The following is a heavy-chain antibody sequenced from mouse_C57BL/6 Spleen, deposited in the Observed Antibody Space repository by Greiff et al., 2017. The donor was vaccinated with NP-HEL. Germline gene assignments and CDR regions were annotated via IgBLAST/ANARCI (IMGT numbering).Heavy chain of an antibody. Sequence: EVQLQQSGPVLVKPGASVKMSCKASGYTFTDYYMNWVKQSHGKSLEWIGVINPYNGGTSYNQKFKGKATLTVDKTSSTAYMELNSLTSEDSAVYYCARSGYGNYGNFDYWGQGTTLTVSS. CDR2: INPYNGGT. V-gene: IGHV1-19*01. D-gene: IGHD2-1*01. CDR1: GYTFTDYY. CDR3: ARSGYGNYGNFDY. J-gene: IGHJ2*01.